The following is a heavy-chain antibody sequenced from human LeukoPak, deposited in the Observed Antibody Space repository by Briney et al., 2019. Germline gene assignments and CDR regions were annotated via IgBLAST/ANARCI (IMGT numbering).Heavy chain of an antibody. Sequence: GGSLRLSCAASGFTFSSYGMHWVRQAPGKGLKWVAFIRYDGSNKYYADSVKGRFTISRDNSKNTLYLQMNSLRAEDTAVYYCARSIVVPAMSSHYQYYMDVWGKGTMVTVSS. J-gene: IGHJ6*03. V-gene: IGHV3-30*02. D-gene: IGHD2-2*01. CDR3: ARSIVVPAMSSHYQYYMDV. CDR1: GFTFSSYG. CDR2: IRYDGSNK.